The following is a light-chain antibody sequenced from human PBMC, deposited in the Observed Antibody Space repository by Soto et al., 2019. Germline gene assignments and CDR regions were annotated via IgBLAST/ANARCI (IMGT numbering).Light chain of an antibody. V-gene: IGKV3-20*01. Sequence: EIELTQSPGTLSLSPGERATLSCRTSQSVSSSHLVWYQQKPGQPPRLLIYGASSRATDISDRFSGSGSGTDFTLTISRLEPEDFAVYYCQQCCISPPTFGQGTKVEIK. CDR3: QQCCISPPT. CDR1: QSVSSSH. J-gene: IGKJ1*01. CDR2: GAS.